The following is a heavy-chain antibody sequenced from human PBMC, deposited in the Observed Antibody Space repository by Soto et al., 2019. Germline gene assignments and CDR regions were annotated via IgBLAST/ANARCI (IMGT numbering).Heavy chain of an antibody. Sequence: GGSLILSCAASGCTFSDYYMSWVRQAPGKGLEWVSVISGSGDSTYYADSVKGRFTISRDNSKNTLYVQMNSLRAEDTAVYYCARELGYCSGGSCYMDGAFDFWGQGTMVTVSS. CDR3: ARELGYCSGGSCYMDGAFDF. CDR1: GCTFSDYY. D-gene: IGHD2-15*01. V-gene: IGHV3-23*01. J-gene: IGHJ3*01. CDR2: ISGSGDST.